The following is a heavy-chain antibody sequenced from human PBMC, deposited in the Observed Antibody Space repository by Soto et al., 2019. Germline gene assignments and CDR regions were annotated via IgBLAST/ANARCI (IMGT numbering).Heavy chain of an antibody. J-gene: IGHJ4*02. D-gene: IGHD6-19*01. CDR3: ARDRSGWNYYFDY. CDR2: IWYDGSNK. Sequence: QVQLVESGGGVVQPGRSLRLSCAASGFTFSSYGMHWVRQAPGKGLEWVAVIWYDGSNKYYADSVKGRFTISRDNSKNTLYLQMNSLRAEDTAVYYCARDRSGWNYYFDYWGQGTLVTVSS. V-gene: IGHV3-33*01. CDR1: GFTFSSYG.